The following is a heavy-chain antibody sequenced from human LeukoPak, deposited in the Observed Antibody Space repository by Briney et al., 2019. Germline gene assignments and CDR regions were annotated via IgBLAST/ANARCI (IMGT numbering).Heavy chain of an antibody. D-gene: IGHD3-22*01. CDR1: GFTFSSYW. CDR3: ARAGCYYDSKRKFDP. J-gene: IGHJ5*02. V-gene: IGHV3-7*01. Sequence: GGSLRLSCAASGFTFSSYWMSWVRQAPGKGLEWVANIKQDGSEKYYVDSVKGRFAISRDNAKNSLYLQMNSLRAEDTAVYYCARAGCYYDSKRKFDPWGQGTLVTVSS. CDR2: IKQDGSEK.